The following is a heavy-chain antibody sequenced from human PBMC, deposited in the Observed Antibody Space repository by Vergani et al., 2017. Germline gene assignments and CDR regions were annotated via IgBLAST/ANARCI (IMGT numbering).Heavy chain of an antibody. D-gene: IGHD3-22*01. J-gene: IGHJ5*02. CDR1: GGTFSSYA. V-gene: IGHV1-69*01. Sequence: QVQLVQSGAEVKKPGSSVKVSCKASGGTFSSYAISWVRQAPGQGLEWMGGIIPIFGTATYAQKFQGRVTITADESTSTAYMELSSLRSEDTAVYYCAREHNTMIVVQNWFDPWGQGTLVTVSS. CDR2: IIPIFGTA. CDR3: AREHNTMIVVQNWFDP.